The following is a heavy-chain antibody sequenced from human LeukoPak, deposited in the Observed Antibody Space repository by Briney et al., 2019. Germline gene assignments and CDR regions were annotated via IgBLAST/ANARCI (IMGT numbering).Heavy chain of an antibody. J-gene: IGHJ5*02. V-gene: IGHV3-33*01. CDR2: IWYDGSNK. D-gene: IGHD6-13*01. CDR3: ARDGRRVAAAGTWFDP. CDR1: GFTLSSYG. Sequence: AGSLRLSCAPSGFTLSSYGMHWVRQAPRKGLAWVAVIWYDGSNKHYADSVKGRFTISRDNSKNTLYLQMNSLRAEDTAVYYCARDGRRVAAAGTWFDPWGQGTLVTVHS.